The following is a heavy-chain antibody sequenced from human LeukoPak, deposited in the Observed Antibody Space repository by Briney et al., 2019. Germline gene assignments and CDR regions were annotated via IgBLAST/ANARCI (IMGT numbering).Heavy chain of an antibody. Sequence: GGSLRLSCAASEFSVGSNYMTWVRQAPGKGLEWVGFIRSKAYGWTTEYAASVKGIFTISRDDYKSIAYLQMKSLKAEDTAVYYCTRKNWAFDIWGQGTMVTVSS. CDR2: IRSKAYGWTT. CDR3: TRKNWAFDI. V-gene: IGHV3-49*04. J-gene: IGHJ3*02. CDR1: EFSVGSNY.